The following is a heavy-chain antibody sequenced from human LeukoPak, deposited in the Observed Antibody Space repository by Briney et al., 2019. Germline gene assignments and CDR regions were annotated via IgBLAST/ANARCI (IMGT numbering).Heavy chain of an antibody. CDR1: GFTFSTFD. CDR2: IGSGGDI. J-gene: IGHJ3*02. D-gene: IGHD3-10*01. Sequence: SRGSLRLSCAASGFTFSTFDMHWVRQRTGEGLEWVSAIGSGGDIYYADSVKGRFTISRENAKNSLFLQMNSLRDGDTAVYYCAREKMASGSFDALDIWGQGTMVTVSS. V-gene: IGHV3-13*01. CDR3: AREKMASGSFDALDI.